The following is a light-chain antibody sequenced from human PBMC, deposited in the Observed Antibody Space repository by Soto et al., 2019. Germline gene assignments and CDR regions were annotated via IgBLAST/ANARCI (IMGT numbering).Light chain of an antibody. J-gene: IGKJ1*01. CDR2: WAS. CDR3: QQYYTTPKWT. V-gene: IGKV4-1*01. CDR1: QSVLHSSNNQNY. Sequence: DIVMTQSPDSLAVSLGERATINCKSSQSVLHSSNNQNYLAWYQQKPGQPPKLLIYWASTRESGVPDRFSGSGSGTDFTLTISSLQAEDVAVYYCQQYYTTPKWTFGQGTKVEIK.